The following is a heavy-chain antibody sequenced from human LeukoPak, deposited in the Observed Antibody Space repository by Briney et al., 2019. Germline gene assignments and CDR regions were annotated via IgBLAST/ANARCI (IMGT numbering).Heavy chain of an antibody. CDR3: AKEGHYDILTGYYLDY. CDR2: ISGSGGST. CDR1: GFTFSSYA. J-gene: IGHJ4*02. V-gene: IGHV3-23*01. D-gene: IGHD3-9*01. Sequence: PGGSLRLSCAASGFTFSSYAMSWVRQAPGKGLEWVSAISGSGGSTYYADSVKGRFTISRDNSKNTLYLQMNSLRTEDTAVYYCAKEGHYDILTGYYLDYWGQGTLVTVSS.